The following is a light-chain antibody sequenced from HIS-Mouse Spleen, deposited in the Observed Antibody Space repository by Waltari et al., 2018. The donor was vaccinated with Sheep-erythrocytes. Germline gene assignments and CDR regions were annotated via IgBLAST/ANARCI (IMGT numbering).Light chain of an antibody. CDR2: DAS. CDR1: QDISNY. J-gene: IGKJ4*01. Sequence: DIQTTQSPSSLSASVGDRVTITCQASQDISNYLNWYQQKPGKAPKPLIYDASNLETGVPSRFSGSGSGTDFTFTISSLQPEDSATYYCQQYDNLLTFGGGTKVEIK. CDR3: QQYDNLLT. V-gene: IGKV1-33*01.